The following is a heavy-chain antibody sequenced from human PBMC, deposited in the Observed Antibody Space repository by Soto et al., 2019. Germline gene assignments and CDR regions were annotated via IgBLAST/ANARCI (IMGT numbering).Heavy chain of an antibody. J-gene: IGHJ4*02. V-gene: IGHV4-31*03. CDR2: IYYSGST. CDR1: GGSISSGGYY. CDR3: PREGCYGSGSYYHFDY. D-gene: IGHD3-10*01. Sequence: QVQLQESGPGLVKPSQTLSLTCTVSGGSISSGGYYWSWIRQHPGHGLEGIGYIYYSGSTYYNPSLKSRVTISVDTFKNQFSLKLSSRTAADSAVYYCPREGCYGSGSYYHFDYWGQGTLVTVSS.